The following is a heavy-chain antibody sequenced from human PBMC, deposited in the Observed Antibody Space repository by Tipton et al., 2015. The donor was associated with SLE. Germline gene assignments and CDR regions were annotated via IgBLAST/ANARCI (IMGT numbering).Heavy chain of an antibody. Sequence: TLSLTCAVSGYSISSGYYWGWIRQPPGKGLEWIGSIYHSGSTYYNQSLKSRVTISVDTSKNQFSLKLSSVTAADTAVYYCASAVVVNNDWYFDLWGRGTLVTVSS. CDR3: ASAVVVNNDWYFDL. J-gene: IGHJ2*01. V-gene: IGHV4-38-2*01. CDR2: IYHSGST. CDR1: GYSISSGYY. D-gene: IGHD3-22*01.